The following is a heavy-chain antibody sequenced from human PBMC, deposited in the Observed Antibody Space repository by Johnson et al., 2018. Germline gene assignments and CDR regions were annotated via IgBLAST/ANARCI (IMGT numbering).Heavy chain of an antibody. J-gene: IGHJ3*02. D-gene: IGHD3-22*01. CDR3: ARTMINAFDI. CDR2: INSDGSST. Sequence: VQLVESGGGLVQPGVSLGLSCAASGFTFSSYWMHWVRQAPGKGLVWVSRINSDGSSTSYADSVKGRFTISRDNAKHTLYLQMNSLRAEDTAVYYCARTMINAFDIWGQGTMVTVSS. CDR1: GFTFSSYW. V-gene: IGHV3-74*02.